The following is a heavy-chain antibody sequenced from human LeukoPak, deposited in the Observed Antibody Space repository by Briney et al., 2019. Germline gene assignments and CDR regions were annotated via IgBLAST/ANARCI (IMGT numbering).Heavy chain of an antibody. J-gene: IGHJ6*03. CDR3: ARVGGLLGYYYYYMDV. CDR1: GGSISSYY. V-gene: IGHV4-59*01. D-gene: IGHD3/OR15-3a*01. CDR2: IYYSGST. Sequence: SETLSLTCTVSGGSISSYYWSWIRQPPGKGLEWIGYIYYSGSTNYNPSLQSRVTISVDTSKNQFSLKLSSVTAADTAVYYCARVGGLLGYYYYYMDVWGKGTTVTVSS.